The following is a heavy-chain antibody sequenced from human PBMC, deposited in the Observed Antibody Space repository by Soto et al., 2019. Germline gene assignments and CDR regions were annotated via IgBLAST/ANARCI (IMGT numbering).Heavy chain of an antibody. D-gene: IGHD2-2*01. CDR2: MWYDGSNK. V-gene: IGHV3-33*01. Sequence: QVQLVESGGGEVQPGRSLRLSCVASGFIFSRYGMHSVRQAPGKGLEWVAVMWYDGSNKYYADPRKGRFTISRDNSKNTLYLQMNSLSAEDTAVHYCAGEEVVPDVGYYYGMDVRGQGTTVTVSS. CDR3: AGEEVVPDVGYYYGMDV. CDR1: GFIFSRYG. J-gene: IGHJ6*02.